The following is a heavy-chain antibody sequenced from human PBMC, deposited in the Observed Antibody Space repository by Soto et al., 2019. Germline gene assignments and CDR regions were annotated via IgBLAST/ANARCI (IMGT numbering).Heavy chain of an antibody. D-gene: IGHD2-15*01. CDR2: IYYSGST. CDR1: GGSISSGGYY. V-gene: IGHV4-31*03. CDR3: ARVLPHRRYCSGGSCFPNWFDP. Sequence: SETLSLTCTVSGGSISSGGYYWSWIRQHPGKGLEWIGYIYYSGSTYYNPSLKSRVTISVDTSKNQFSLKLSSVTAADTAAYYCARVLPHRRYCSGGSCFPNWFDPWGQGTLVTVS. J-gene: IGHJ5*02.